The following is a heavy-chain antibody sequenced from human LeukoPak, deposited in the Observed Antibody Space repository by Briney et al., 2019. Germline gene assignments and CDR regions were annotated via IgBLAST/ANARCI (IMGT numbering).Heavy chain of an antibody. Sequence: GGSLRLSCAASGFTFSSYAISWVRQAPGKGLEWVSAISGSGGSTYYADSVKGRFTISRDNSKNTLYLQMNSLRAEDTAVYYCAKDAQRTYYYDSSGYDAFDIWGQGTMVTVSS. CDR1: GFTFSSYA. D-gene: IGHD3-22*01. J-gene: IGHJ3*02. V-gene: IGHV3-23*01. CDR2: ISGSGGST. CDR3: AKDAQRTYYYDSSGYDAFDI.